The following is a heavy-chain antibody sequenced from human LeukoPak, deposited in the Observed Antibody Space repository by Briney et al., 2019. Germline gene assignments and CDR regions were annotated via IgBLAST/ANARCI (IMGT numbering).Heavy chain of an antibody. CDR1: GFTFSSYA. D-gene: IGHD3-3*01. V-gene: IGHV3-30-3*01. Sequence: GSLRLSCAASGFTFSSYAMHRVRQAPGKGLEWVAVISYDGSNKYYADSVKGRFTISRDNSKNTLYLQMNSLRAEDTAVYYCATEGLFCSGSQIDYWGQGTLVTVSS. J-gene: IGHJ4*02. CDR2: ISYDGSNK. CDR3: ATEGLFCSGSQIDY.